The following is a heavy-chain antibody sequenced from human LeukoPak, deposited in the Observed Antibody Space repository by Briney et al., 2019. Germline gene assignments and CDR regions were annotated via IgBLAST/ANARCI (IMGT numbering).Heavy chain of an antibody. Sequence: GGSLRLSCAASGFTFSSYAMHWVRQAPGKGLEWVAVISYDGSDKYYADSVKGRFTISRDNSKNTLYLQMNSLRAEDTAVYYCARSRIGVEDYWGQGTLVTVSS. V-gene: IGHV3-30-3*01. J-gene: IGHJ4*02. CDR2: ISYDGSDK. D-gene: IGHD3-10*01. CDR3: ARSRIGVEDY. CDR1: GFTFSSYA.